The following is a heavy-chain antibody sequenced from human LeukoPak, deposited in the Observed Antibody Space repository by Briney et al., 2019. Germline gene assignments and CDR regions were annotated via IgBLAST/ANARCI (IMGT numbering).Heavy chain of an antibody. D-gene: IGHD2-15*01. V-gene: IGHV1-18*01. J-gene: IGHJ4*02. Sequence: ASVKVSCKASGYTFTNFGISWVRQAPGQGLEWMGWISGYNGNTNYAQKLRGRVTMTTDTSTSTAYMELRSLRSDDTAVYYCARDWVVAANDYWGQGTLVTVSS. CDR3: ARDWVVAANDY. CDR1: GYTFTNFG. CDR2: ISGYNGNT.